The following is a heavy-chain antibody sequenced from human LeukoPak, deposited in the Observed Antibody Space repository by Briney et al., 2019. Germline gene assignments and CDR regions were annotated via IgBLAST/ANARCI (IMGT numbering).Heavy chain of an antibody. CDR1: GFTFSSYA. Sequence: PGGSLRLSCAASGFTFSSYAMSWVRQAPGKGLEWVSAISGSGGSTYYADSVKGRFTISRDNSKNTLYLQTNSLRAEDTAVYYCAKAHMITFGGSISHFDYWGQGTLVTVSS. D-gene: IGHD3-16*01. V-gene: IGHV3-23*01. CDR2: ISGSGGST. CDR3: AKAHMITFGGSISHFDY. J-gene: IGHJ4*02.